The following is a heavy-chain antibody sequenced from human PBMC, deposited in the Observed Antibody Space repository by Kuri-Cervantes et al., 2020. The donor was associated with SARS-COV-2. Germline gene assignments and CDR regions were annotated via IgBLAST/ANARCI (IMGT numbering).Heavy chain of an antibody. CDR1: GYSISSGYY. CDR3: SREGGVGATDY. V-gene: IGHV4-38-2*02. D-gene: IGHD1-26*01. Sequence: SQTLSLTCAVSGYSISSGYYWGWIPQPPGKGLEWIGSIYHSGSTYYNPSLKSRVTISVDTSKNQFSLKLSSVTAADTAVYYCSREGGVGATDYWGQGTLITVSS. J-gene: IGHJ4*02. CDR2: IYHSGST.